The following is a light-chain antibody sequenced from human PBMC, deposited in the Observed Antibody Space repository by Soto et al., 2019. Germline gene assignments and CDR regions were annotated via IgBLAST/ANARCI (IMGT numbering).Light chain of an antibody. CDR2: DVS. Sequence: QSALTQPASVSGSPGQSITISCTGTSSDVDGYNYVSWYQHHPGKAPKLIIYDVSNWPSGVSNRFSGSKSGNTASLTISGLQAEDEADYFCSSYTSSNTYVFGTGTKLTVL. J-gene: IGLJ1*01. CDR3: SSYTSSNTYV. V-gene: IGLV2-14*03. CDR1: SSDVDGYNY.